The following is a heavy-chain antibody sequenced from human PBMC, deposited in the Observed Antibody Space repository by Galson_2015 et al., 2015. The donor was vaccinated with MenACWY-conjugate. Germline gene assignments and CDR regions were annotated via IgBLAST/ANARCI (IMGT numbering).Heavy chain of an antibody. CDR2: VSGSGSST. CDR1: GFTFSGYA. Sequence: SLRLSCAASGFTFSGYAMSWVRRAPGKGLEWVSAVSGSGSSTYYADSVKGRFTISRDNSKNTPYLQMNNLRAEDTALYYCARDRTGYCSSTSCYIDYWGQGTLVTVSS. J-gene: IGHJ4*02. D-gene: IGHD2-2*02. CDR3: ARDRTGYCSSTSCYIDY. V-gene: IGHV3-23*01.